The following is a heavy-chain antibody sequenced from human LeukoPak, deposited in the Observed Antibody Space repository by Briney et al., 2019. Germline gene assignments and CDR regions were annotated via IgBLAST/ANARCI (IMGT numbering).Heavy chain of an antibody. V-gene: IGHV3-7*01. J-gene: IGHJ4*02. CDR2: IKQDGSEK. CDR3: ATPDGDPGYPYYFDY. D-gene: IGHD4-17*01. CDR1: GFTFSSYW. Sequence: GGSLRLSCAASGFTFSSYWMSWARQAPGKGLEWVANIKQDGSEKYYVDSVKGRFTISRDNAKNSLYLQMNSLRAEDTAVYYCATPDGDPGYPYYFDYWGQGTLDTVSS.